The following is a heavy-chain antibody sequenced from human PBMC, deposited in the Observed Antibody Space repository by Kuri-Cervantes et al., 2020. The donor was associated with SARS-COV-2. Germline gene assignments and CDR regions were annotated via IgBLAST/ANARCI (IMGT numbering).Heavy chain of an antibody. CDR3: ARGSYCGGDCYSGWYFDL. D-gene: IGHD2-21*02. CDR1: GFTFSSYA. V-gene: IGHV3-64*04. CDR2: ISSNGGST. Sequence: GESLKISCAASGFTFSSYAMHWVRQAPGKGLEYVSAISSNGGSTYYADSVEGRFTISRDNSKNTLYLQMNSLRAEDTAVYYCARGSYCGGDCYSGWYFDLWGRGTLVTVSS. J-gene: IGHJ2*01.